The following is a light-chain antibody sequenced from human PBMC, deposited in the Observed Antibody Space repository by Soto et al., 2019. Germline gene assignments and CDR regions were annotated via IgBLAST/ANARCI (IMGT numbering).Light chain of an antibody. CDR2: GNT. CDR3: QSYDSSLSVSV. V-gene: IGLV1-40*01. CDR1: SSNIGAGYD. J-gene: IGLJ3*02. Sequence: QSVLTQPPSVSGAPGQRVTISCTGSSSNIGAGYDVHWYQQLPGTAPKFLIYGNTNRPSGVPDRFSGSKSGTSASLAITGLQAEDEADYSCQSYDSSLSVSVFGGGTKLTVL.